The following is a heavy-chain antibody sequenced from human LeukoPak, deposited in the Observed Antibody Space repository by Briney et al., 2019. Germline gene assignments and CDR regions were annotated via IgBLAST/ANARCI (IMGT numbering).Heavy chain of an antibody. V-gene: IGHV3-23*01. CDR2: ISGPGGST. CDR3: AKVLGGYFVVVVGVTTFFDY. Sequence: SGGSLRLSCAASGFTFSSYAMSWVRQAPGKGLEWVSTISGPGGSTDYADSVKGRFTISRDNSQKKLYLQMNSLRAEDTATYYCAKVLGGYFVVVVGVTTFFDYWGRGTLVTVSS. CDR1: GFTFSSYA. J-gene: IGHJ4*02. D-gene: IGHD2-15*01.